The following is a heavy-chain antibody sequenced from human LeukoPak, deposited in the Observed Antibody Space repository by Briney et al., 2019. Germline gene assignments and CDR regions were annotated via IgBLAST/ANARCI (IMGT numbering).Heavy chain of an antibody. V-gene: IGHV3-20*04. D-gene: IGHD3-22*01. CDR1: GFTFDDFD. J-gene: IGHJ4*02. CDR3: ATYSFDRGYYFDY. Sequence: PGGSLRLSCGASGFTFDDFDMGWVRQVPGQGLKWVSGINWNGGRIIYADSVKGRFTISRDNAKNSLYLQMNNLRAEDTALYYCATYSFDRGYYFDYWGQGTLVTVSS. CDR2: INWNGGRI.